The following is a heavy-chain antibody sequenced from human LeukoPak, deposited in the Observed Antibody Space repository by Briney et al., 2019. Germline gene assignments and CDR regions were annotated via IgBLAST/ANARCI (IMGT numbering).Heavy chain of an antibody. V-gene: IGHV4-59*08. CDR1: GGSVSSYY. D-gene: IGHD1-26*01. CDR2: IYYSGST. CDR3: ARRLNLGSYLD. Sequence: KPSETLSLTCTVSGGSVSSYYWSWIRQPPGKGLEWIGYIYYSGSTNYNPSLKSRVTVSVDTSKNQFSLKLNSVTAADTAVYYCARRLNLGSYLDWGQGTLVTVSS. J-gene: IGHJ4*02.